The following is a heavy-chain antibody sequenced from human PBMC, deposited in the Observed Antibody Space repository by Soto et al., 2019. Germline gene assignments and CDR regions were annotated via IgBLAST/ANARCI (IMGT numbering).Heavy chain of an antibody. CDR2: IYHTGST. J-gene: IGHJ4*01. Sequence: QVQLQESCPGLVKPSETLSLTCNVSGDSLHSGAYYWTWIRQSPARGLEWIGHIYHTGSTNYNPSLRSRLTISLDASRNPFSLPLRSVNAVATGVYYCAKSWGGDGYSHWGHVTLVTVSS. CDR1: GDSLHSGAYY. CDR3: AKSWGGDGYSH. V-gene: IGHV4-61*03. D-gene: IGHD2-15*01.